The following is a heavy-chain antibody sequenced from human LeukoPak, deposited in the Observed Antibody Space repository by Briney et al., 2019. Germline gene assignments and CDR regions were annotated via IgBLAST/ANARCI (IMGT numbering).Heavy chain of an antibody. CDR1: GFTFSSYE. V-gene: IGHV3-48*03. CDR3: ARHLSYGSGSYYNFGY. J-gene: IGHJ4*02. Sequence: GGSLRLSCAASGFTFSSYEMNWVRQAPGKGLEWVSYISSSGTTIYYADSVKGRFTISRDNTKDSLYLQMNSLRAEDTAVYYCARHLSYGSGSYYNFGYWGQGTLVTVSS. D-gene: IGHD3-10*01. CDR2: ISSSGTTI.